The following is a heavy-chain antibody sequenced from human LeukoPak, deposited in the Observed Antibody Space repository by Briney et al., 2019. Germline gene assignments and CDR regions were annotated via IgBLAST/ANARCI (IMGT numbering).Heavy chain of an antibody. V-gene: IGHV3-30*03. D-gene: IGHD5-18*01. CDR3: ARVMDTAMVDFDY. Sequence: GGSLRLSCAASGFTFSSYGMQWVRQAPGKGLEWVAVISYDGSNKYYADSVKGRFTISRDNSKNTLYLQMNSLRSEDTAVYYCARVMDTAMVDFDYWGQGTLVTVSS. CDR2: ISYDGSNK. J-gene: IGHJ4*02. CDR1: GFTFSSYG.